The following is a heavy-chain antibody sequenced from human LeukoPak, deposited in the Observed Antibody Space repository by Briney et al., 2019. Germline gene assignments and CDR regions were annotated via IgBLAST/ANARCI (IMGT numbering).Heavy chain of an antibody. CDR2: INHSGST. D-gene: IGHD3-3*01. J-gene: IGHJ4*02. V-gene: IGHV4-34*01. CDR3: ARGVTNFDY. Sequence: TSETLSLTCAVYGGSFSGYYWSWIRQPPGKGLEWIGEINHSGSTNYNPSLKSRVTISVDTSKNQFSLKLSSVAAADTAVYYCARGVTNFDYWGQGTLVTVSS. CDR1: GGSFSGYY.